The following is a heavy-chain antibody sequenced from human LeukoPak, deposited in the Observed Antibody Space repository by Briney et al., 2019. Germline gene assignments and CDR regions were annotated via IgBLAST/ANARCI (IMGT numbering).Heavy chain of an antibody. V-gene: IGHV3-7*03. Sequence: GGTLRLSCAASGFTFSSYGMSWVRQAPGKGLEWVANIKQDGSEKYYVDSVKGRFTISRDNAKNSLYLQMNSLRAEDTAVYYCTTALVTDGSGSYYNVFFTHYYYYMDVWGKGTTVTISS. CDR1: GFTFSSYG. J-gene: IGHJ6*03. D-gene: IGHD3-10*01. CDR2: IKQDGSEK. CDR3: TTALVTDGSGSYYNVFFTHYYYYMDV.